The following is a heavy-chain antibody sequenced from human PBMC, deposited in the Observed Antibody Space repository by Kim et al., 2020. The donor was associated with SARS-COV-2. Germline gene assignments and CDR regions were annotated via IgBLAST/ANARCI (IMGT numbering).Heavy chain of an antibody. CDR1: GYSFTSYW. D-gene: IGHD5-12*01. J-gene: IGHJ6*02. CDR3: AGGWLRPLHYYYGMDV. V-gene: IGHV5-10-1*01. Sequence: GESLKISCKGSGYSFTSYWISWVRQMPGKGLEWMGRIDPSDSYTNYSPSFQGHVTISADKSISTAYLQWSSLKASDTAMYYCAGGWLRPLHYYYGMDVWGQGTTVPVSS. CDR2: IDPSDSYT.